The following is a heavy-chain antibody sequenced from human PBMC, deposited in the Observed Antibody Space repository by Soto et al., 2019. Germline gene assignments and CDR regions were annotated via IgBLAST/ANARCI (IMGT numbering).Heavy chain of an antibody. CDR1: GYTFTSYY. V-gene: IGHV1-46*01. Sequence: GASVKVSCKASGYTFTSYYMHWVRQAPGQGLEWMGIINPSGGSTSYAQKFQGRVTMTRDTSTSTVYMELSSLRSEDTAVYYCARDISYDSSGLLGYNWFDPWGQGTLVTVSS. D-gene: IGHD3-22*01. CDR3: ARDISYDSSGLLGYNWFDP. J-gene: IGHJ5*02. CDR2: INPSGGST.